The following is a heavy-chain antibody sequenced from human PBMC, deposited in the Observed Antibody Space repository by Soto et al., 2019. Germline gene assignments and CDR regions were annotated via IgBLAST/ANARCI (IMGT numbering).Heavy chain of an antibody. J-gene: IGHJ5*02. Sequence: QLQLQESGPGLVKPSETLSLTCTVSGGSISSSSYYWGWIRQPPGKGLEWIGSIYYSGSTYYNPSLKSRVTISVDTSKNQFSLKLSSVTAADTAVYYCARLTDYGDYAWFDPWGQGTLVTVSS. V-gene: IGHV4-39*01. CDR2: IYYSGST. CDR3: ARLTDYGDYAWFDP. D-gene: IGHD4-17*01. CDR1: GGSISSSSYY.